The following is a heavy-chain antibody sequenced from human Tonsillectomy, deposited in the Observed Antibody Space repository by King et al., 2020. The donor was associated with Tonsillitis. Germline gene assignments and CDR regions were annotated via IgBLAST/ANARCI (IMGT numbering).Heavy chain of an antibody. CDR3: ARDTYYYDSSGAYYYYMDV. D-gene: IGHD3-22*01. V-gene: IGHV4-34*01. CDR1: GESFSGYY. CDR2: IKHSGST. Sequence: VQLQQWGAGLLKPSETLSLTCAVYGESFSGYYWSWIRQPPGKGLAWIGEIKHSGSTNYNPSLKSRVTISVDTSKNQVSLKLSSVTAADTAVYYCARDTYYYDSSGAYYYYMDVWGKGTTVTVSS. J-gene: IGHJ6*03.